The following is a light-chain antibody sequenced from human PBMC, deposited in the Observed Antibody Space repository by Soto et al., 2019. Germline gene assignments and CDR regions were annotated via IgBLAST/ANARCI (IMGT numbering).Light chain of an antibody. CDR1: NYNIEKNL. Sequence: QSVLTQPPSASGTPGQTVTISCSGSNYNIEKNLAYWYQQLPGTAPKLLIYKNNHRPSGVPDRFSGSKSATSASLVVSGLRSEDEANYYCAAWDDSLSAWVFGGGTKLTVL. V-gene: IGLV1-47*01. CDR2: KNN. J-gene: IGLJ3*02. CDR3: AAWDDSLSAWV.